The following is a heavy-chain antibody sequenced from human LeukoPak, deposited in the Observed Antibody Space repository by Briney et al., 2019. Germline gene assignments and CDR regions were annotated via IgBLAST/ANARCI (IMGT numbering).Heavy chain of an antibody. V-gene: IGHV3-33*06. J-gene: IGHJ1*01. CDR1: GFTFSHYG. CDR2: IWSDGSDK. D-gene: IGHD4-11*01. Sequence: GGSLRLSCAASGFTFSHYGMHWVRQTPGAGLEWVAVIWSDGSDKYYAKSVKGRFTISRDNSKNSLFLQTNSLRAEDTAVYYCAKDAQGGFDYSNSLQNWGQGILVTVSS. CDR3: AKDAQGGFDYSNSLQN.